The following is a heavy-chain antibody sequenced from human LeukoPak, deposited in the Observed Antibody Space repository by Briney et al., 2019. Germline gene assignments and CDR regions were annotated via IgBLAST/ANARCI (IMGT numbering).Heavy chain of an antibody. CDR2: ISWNSGSI. J-gene: IGHJ4*02. D-gene: IGHD3-3*01. V-gene: IGHV3-9*03. Sequence: GRSLRLSCAASGFTFDDYAMHWVRQAPGKGLEWVSGISWNSGSIGYADSVKGRFTISRDNAKNSLYLQMNSLRAEDMALYYCAKGSGWLLYGYYFDYWGQGTLVTVSS. CDR1: GFTFDDYA. CDR3: AKGSGWLLYGYYFDY.